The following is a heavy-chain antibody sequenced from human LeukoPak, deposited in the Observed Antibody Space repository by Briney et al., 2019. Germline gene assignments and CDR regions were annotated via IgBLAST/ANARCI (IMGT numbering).Heavy chain of an antibody. CDR2: IYYSGST. CDR3: ARRPLLWFGEFLKRYYFDY. J-gene: IGHJ4*02. D-gene: IGHD3-10*01. V-gene: IGHV4-39*01. Sequence: PSETLSLTCTVSGGSISSSSYYWGWIRQPPGKGLEWIGSIYYSGSTYYNPSLKSRVTISVDTSKKQFSLKLSSVTAADTAVYYCARRPLLWFGEFLKRYYFDYWGQGTLVTVSS. CDR1: GGSISSSSYY.